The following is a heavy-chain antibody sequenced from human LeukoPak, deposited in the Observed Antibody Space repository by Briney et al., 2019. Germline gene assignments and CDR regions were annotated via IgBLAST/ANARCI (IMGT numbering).Heavy chain of an antibody. J-gene: IGHJ4*02. CDR2: IKQDGSEK. V-gene: IGHV3-7*01. CDR3: ARDQRVSTWEYNDY. D-gene: IGHD1-1*01. CDR1: GFTFSSYW. Sequence: PGGSLRLSCAASGFTFSSYWMSWVRQAPGKGLEWVANIKQDGSEKYYVDSVKGRFTISRDNAKNSLYLQMNSLRAEDTAVYYCARDQRVSTWEYNDYWGQGTLVTVSS.